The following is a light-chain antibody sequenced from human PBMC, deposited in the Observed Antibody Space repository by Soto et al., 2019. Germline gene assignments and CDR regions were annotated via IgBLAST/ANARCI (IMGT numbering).Light chain of an antibody. CDR3: QAYDNSLGVSVL. CDR1: SSNIGAGYD. CDR2: GNS. J-gene: IGLJ3*02. Sequence: QSVLTQPPSVSGAPGQRVTISCTGSSSNIGAGYDVHWYQQLPGTAPKLLIYGNSNRPSGVPDRFSGSKSGTPASLAITGLQAEDEADYYCQAYDNSLGVSVLFGGGTQLTV. V-gene: IGLV1-40*01.